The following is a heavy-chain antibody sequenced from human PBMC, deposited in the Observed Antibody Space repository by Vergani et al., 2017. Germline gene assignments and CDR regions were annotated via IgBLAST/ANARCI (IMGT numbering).Heavy chain of an antibody. J-gene: IGHJ4*02. V-gene: IGHV4-30-4*08. D-gene: IGHD2-15*01. CDR1: GDSSNNDDYY. CDR2: IYYSGST. CDR3: ARGSCLGGSCYKPLFDY. Sequence: QLQLQQSGPGLVQPSQTLSLTCIVSGDSSNNDDYYWSWIRQPPGKGLEWIGYIYYSGSTYQNPSLESRLTMSLDTSRTQFSLNLTSVTAADTAVYFCARGSCLGGSCYKPLFDYWGQGILVTVSS.